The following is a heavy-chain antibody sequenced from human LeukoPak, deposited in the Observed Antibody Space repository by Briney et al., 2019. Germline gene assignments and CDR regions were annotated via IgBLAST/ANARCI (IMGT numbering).Heavy chain of an antibody. Sequence: PGGSLRLSCAASGFTFDDYDMHWVRQAPGKGLEWVSGISWNSGSIGYADSVKGRFTISRNNAKNSLYLQMNSLSAEDTALYYCAIDTGMAGAPFDYWGQGSLVTVSS. CDR3: AIDTGMAGAPFDY. CDR1: GFTFDDYD. CDR2: ISWNSGSI. V-gene: IGHV3-9*01. J-gene: IGHJ4*02.